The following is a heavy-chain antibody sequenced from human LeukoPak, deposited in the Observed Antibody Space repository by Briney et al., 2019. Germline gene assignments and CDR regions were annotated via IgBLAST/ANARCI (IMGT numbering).Heavy chain of an antibody. CDR1: GFTFSSYA. V-gene: IGHV3-23*01. J-gene: IGHJ4*02. Sequence: PGGSLRLSCAAAGFTFSSYAMSWVRQAPGKGLEWVSAISGSGGSTYYADSVKGRFTISRDNSKNTLYLQMNSLRAEDTAVYYCAKDRKGKWELLSFDYWGQGTLVTVSS. CDR2: ISGSGGST. D-gene: IGHD1-26*01. CDR3: AKDRKGKWELLSFDY.